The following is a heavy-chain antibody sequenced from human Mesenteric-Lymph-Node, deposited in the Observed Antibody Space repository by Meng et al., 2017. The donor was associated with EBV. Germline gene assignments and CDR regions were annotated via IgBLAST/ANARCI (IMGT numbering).Heavy chain of an antibody. Sequence: VQPVRSGGGVKRPGASVKVSCKASGYTFTGYGSSWVRQAPGQGLDWMGWISGHNGNTNYAQKFQGRDTLTTDTSTSTAYMELRSLRSDDTAVYYCVRDGDGIVPSINFDYWGQGTLVTVSS. CDR2: ISGHNGNT. V-gene: IGHV1-18*01. J-gene: IGHJ4*02. D-gene: IGHD5-12*01. CDR3: VRDGDGIVPSINFDY. CDR1: GYTFTGYG.